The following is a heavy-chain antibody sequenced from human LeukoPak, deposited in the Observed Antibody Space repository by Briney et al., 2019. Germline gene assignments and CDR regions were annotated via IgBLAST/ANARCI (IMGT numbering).Heavy chain of an antibody. D-gene: IGHD3-10*01. CDR3: AKTMVRGVIKNYYYYMDV. CDR2: IRYDGSNK. Sequence: GGSLRLSCAASGFTFSSYGMHWVRQAPGKGLEWVAFIRYDGSNKYYADSVKGRFTISRDNSKNTLYLQMNSLRAEDTAVYYCAKTMVRGVIKNYYYYMDVWGKGTTVTISS. CDR1: GFTFSSYG. J-gene: IGHJ6*03. V-gene: IGHV3-30*02.